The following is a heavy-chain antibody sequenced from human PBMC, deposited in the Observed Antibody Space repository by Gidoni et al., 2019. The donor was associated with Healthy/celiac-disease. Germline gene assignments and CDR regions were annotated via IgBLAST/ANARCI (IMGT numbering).Heavy chain of an antibody. CDR2: ISYDGSNK. Sequence: QVQLVESGGGVVQPGRSLRLSCAASGFTFSSYAMHWVRQAPGKGLEWVAVISYDGSNKYCADSVKGRFTISRDNSKNTLYLQMNSLRAEDTAVYYCARGSLGNSIDYWGQGTLVTVSS. D-gene: IGHD4-4*01. CDR1: GFTFSSYA. CDR3: ARGSLGNSIDY. J-gene: IGHJ4*02. V-gene: IGHV3-30-3*01.